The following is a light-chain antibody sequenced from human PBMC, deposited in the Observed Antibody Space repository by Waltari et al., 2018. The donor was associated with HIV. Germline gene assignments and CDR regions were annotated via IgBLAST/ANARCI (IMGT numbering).Light chain of an antibody. CDR2: DAS. V-gene: IGKV3-15*01. Sequence: EIVMTQSPATLSVSPGERATLSCRASQRVSTSSAWYQQKPGQPPRLLFYDASTRASGVPARFSGSGSGTEFTLIISSLQSEDFAVYYCQQYSNWPLTFGGGTKVEI. J-gene: IGKJ4*01. CDR3: QQYSNWPLT. CDR1: QRVSTS.